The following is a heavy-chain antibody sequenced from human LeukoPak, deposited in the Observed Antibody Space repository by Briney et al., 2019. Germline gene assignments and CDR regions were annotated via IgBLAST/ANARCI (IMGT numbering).Heavy chain of an antibody. CDR2: TYSGDTT. Sequence: GGSLRLSCAAFGFIVRSNHINWVRQAPGKGLEWVSITYSGDTTYYADSVKGRFIISRDDSKNTLSLQMNDLRVEDTAVYYCARERPDSRNLDSWGRGALVTVSS. D-gene: IGHD1-14*01. CDR3: ARERPDSRNLDS. J-gene: IGHJ4*02. CDR1: GFIVRSNH. V-gene: IGHV3-66*01.